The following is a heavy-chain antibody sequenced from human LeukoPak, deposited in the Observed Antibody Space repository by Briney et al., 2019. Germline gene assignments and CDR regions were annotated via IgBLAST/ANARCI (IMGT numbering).Heavy chain of an antibody. CDR1: GYSFTSYW. CDR3: ARPSSVRGCTSCPYYFDY. J-gene: IGHJ4*02. D-gene: IGHD2-2*01. V-gene: IGHV5-51*01. CDR2: IYPGDSDT. Sequence: PGESLKISCKGSGYSFTSYWIGWVRQMPGKGLEWMGIIYPGDSDTRYSPSFQGQVTISADKSISTAYLQWSSLKASDTAMYYCARPSSVRGCTSCPYYFDYWGQGTLVTVSS.